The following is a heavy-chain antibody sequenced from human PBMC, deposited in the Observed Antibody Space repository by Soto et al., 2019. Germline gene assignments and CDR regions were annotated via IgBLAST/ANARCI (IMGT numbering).Heavy chain of an antibody. J-gene: IGHJ3*02. CDR2: IDWDDAN. Sequence: SGPTLVNPTQTLTLTCTFSGFSLSSSGMCVSWIRQPPGKALEWLGHIDWDDANYYSTSLKTRLTISKDTSKSQVVLRLTNMDPVDTAMYYCARILISGVYDAFDIWGQGTMVTVSS. CDR3: ARILISGVYDAFDI. D-gene: IGHD2-15*01. CDR1: GFSLSSSGMC. V-gene: IGHV2-70*01.